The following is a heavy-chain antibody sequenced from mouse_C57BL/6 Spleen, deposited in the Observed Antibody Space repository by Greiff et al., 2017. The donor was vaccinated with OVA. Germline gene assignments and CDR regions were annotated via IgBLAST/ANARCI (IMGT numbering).Heavy chain of an antibody. J-gene: IGHJ2*01. V-gene: IGHV1-52*01. Sequence: QVQLKQPGAELVRPGSSVKLSCKASGYTFTSYWMHWVKQRPIQGLEWIGNIDPSDSETHYNQKFKDKATLTVDKSSSTAYMQLSSLTSEDSAVYYCARWRGYGSSSFDYWGQGTTLTVSS. D-gene: IGHD1-1*01. CDR1: GYTFTSYW. CDR2: IDPSDSET. CDR3: ARWRGYGSSSFDY.